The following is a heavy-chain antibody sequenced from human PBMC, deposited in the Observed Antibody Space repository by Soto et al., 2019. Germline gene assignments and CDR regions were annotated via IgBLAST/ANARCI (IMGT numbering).Heavy chain of an antibody. Sequence: EVQLVEYGGGLVQPGRSLRLSCAASGFTFDDYAMHWVRQAPGKGLEWVSGISWNSGGIAYADSVKGRFTISRDNAKNSLYLQMNSLRAEDTALYCCAKAELPGVIIKNWFEPWGQGTLVTVSS. CDR1: GFTFDDYA. CDR2: ISWNSGGI. V-gene: IGHV3-9*01. J-gene: IGHJ5*02. CDR3: AKAELPGVIIKNWFEP. D-gene: IGHD3-10*01.